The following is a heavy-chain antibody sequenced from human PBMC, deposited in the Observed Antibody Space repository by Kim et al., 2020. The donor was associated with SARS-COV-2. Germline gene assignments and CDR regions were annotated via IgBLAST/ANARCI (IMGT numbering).Heavy chain of an antibody. D-gene: IGHD1-20*01. Sequence: GGSLRLSCAASGFTVSSNYMSWVRQAPGKGLEWVAVIYSGGSTYYADSVKGRLTISRDNSKNTLHLQMNSLRGEDTAGYYCARAAKTMTGFEHHGMDVWG. CDR2: IYSGGST. J-gene: IGHJ6*01. CDR1: GFTVSSNY. CDR3: ARAAKTMTGFEHHGMDV. V-gene: IGHV3-53*01.